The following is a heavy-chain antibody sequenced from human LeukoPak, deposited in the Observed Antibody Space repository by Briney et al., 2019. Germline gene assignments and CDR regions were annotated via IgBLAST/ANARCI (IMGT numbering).Heavy chain of an antibody. CDR2: IYYSGST. D-gene: IGHD5-12*01. Sequence: SQTLSLTCTVSGGSISSGGYYWSWIRQHPGKGLEWIGYIYYSGSTYYNPSLKSRVTIPVDTSKNQFSLKLSSVTAADTAVYYCARDRNSGYDYSAFDIWGQGTMVTVSS. V-gene: IGHV4-31*03. CDR1: GGSISSGGYY. J-gene: IGHJ3*02. CDR3: ARDRNSGYDYSAFDI.